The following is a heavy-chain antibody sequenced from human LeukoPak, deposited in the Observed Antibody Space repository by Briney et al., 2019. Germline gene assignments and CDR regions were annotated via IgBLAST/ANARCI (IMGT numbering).Heavy chain of an antibody. D-gene: IGHD1/OR15-1a*01. CDR1: GFTFSSYA. V-gene: IGHV3-23*01. CDR3: AVRYNWNMNSFDY. Sequence: GGSLRLSCAASGFTFSSYAMSWVRQAPVKGLEWVSAISGSGGSTYYADSVKGRFTISRDNSKNTLYLQMNSLRAEDTAVYYCAVRYNWNMNSFDYWGQGTLVTVSS. CDR2: ISGSGGST. J-gene: IGHJ4*02.